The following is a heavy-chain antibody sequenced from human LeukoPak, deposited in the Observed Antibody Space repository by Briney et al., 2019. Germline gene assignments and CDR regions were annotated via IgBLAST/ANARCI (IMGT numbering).Heavy chain of an antibody. CDR2: ISLGSGSRI. CDR1: GFTFSDYY. Sequence: GGSLRLSCAPSGFTFSDYYMSWIRQAPGKGLEWVSHISLGSGSRIYYADSVKGRFTISRDNARNSLYLQMNGLRAEDTAVYYCAKDILEAGLFFDYWGQGTLVTVSS. D-gene: IGHD6-13*01. V-gene: IGHV3-11*01. J-gene: IGHJ4*02. CDR3: AKDILEAGLFFDY.